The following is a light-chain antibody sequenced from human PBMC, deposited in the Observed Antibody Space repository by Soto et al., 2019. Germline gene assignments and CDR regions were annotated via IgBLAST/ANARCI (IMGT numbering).Light chain of an antibody. CDR3: QQSGDSQWT. CDR1: QSLTTY. V-gene: IGKV3-20*01. CDR2: GAS. Sequence: TQSPAPLSVSPGETATLSCRASQSLTTYLAWYQQKPGQAPRLLIYGASSRATGIPDRFSGSGSGMDFTLTISSLAPEDFAVYYCQQSGDSQWTFGQGTKV. J-gene: IGKJ1*01.